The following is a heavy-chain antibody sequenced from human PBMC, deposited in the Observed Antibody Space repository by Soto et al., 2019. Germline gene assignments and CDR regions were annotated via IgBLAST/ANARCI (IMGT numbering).Heavy chain of an antibody. J-gene: IGHJ5*02. V-gene: IGHV3-7*03. Sequence: EVQLVESGGGLVQPGGSLRLSCAASGFIFSSYWMSWVRQDPVKGLGWVANIKQDGSEKYYVDSVKGRFTISRDNAQNSLYLQMNSLRAEDTAVYYCARRENNWFDPWGQGTLVTVSS. CDR3: ARRENNWFDP. CDR1: GFIFSSYW. CDR2: IKQDGSEK.